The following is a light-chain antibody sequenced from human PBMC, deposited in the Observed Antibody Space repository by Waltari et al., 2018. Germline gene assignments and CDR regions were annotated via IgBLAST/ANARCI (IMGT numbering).Light chain of an antibody. Sequence: QTVVTQEPSLTVSPGGTVTLTCATSTGEVTSGHHPNWLQQKPGQPPRLLIFSTSDNPSWTPGRLSGSLLGGKAALTLSGVQPEDEADYYCLLFDGDARVFGGGTRLTVL. CDR3: LLFDGDARV. CDR2: STS. CDR1: TGEVTSGHH. V-gene: IGLV7-43*01. J-gene: IGLJ3*02.